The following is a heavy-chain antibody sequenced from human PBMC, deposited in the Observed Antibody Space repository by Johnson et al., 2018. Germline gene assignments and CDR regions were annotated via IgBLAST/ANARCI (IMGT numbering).Heavy chain of an antibody. CDR3: SKLPTYSRYAAFYI. V-gene: IGHV3-30*18. J-gene: IGHJ3*02. Sequence: QVQLVQSGGGVVQPGRSLRLSCAASGFIFSSYGMHWVRQAPGKGLEWVAVISYDGSNKYYADSVTGRFTISRDNSKNTLYLQMNRLSAEETALYYFSKLPTYSRYAAFYILGQGTRVTVAS. D-gene: IGHD6-13*01. CDR2: ISYDGSNK. CDR1: GFIFSSYG.